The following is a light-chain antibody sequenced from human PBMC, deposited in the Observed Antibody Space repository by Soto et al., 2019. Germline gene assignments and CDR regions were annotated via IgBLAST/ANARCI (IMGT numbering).Light chain of an antibody. CDR3: QQGYSTPIT. V-gene: IGKV1-5*01. Sequence: DSQMTQSPSTLSASVGDRVTITCRASQSISSWLAWYQQKPGKAPKLLIYDASSLESGVPSRFSGSGSGTDFTLTVSSLQPEDFVTYYCQQGYSTPITFGQGTRREIK. CDR1: QSISSW. CDR2: DAS. J-gene: IGKJ5*01.